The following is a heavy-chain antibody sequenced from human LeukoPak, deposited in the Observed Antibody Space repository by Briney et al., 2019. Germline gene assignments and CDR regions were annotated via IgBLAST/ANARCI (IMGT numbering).Heavy chain of an antibody. CDR2: IIPIFGTA. CDR1: GGTFSSYA. D-gene: IGHD2-15*01. V-gene: IGHV1-69*13. J-gene: IGHJ5*02. Sequence: SVKVSCKASGGTFSSYAISWVRQAPGQGLEWMGGIIPIFGTANYAQKFQGRVTITADESTSTAYMELSSLRSEDTAVYYCARDDCSGESCYRSWFDPWGQGTLVTVSS. CDR3: ARDDCSGESCYRSWFDP.